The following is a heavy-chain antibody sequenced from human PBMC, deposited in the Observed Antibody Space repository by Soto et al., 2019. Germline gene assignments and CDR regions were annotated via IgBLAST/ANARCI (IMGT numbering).Heavy chain of an antibody. CDR2: IYYLGST. D-gene: IGHD3-10*01. CDR3: ARDGYDGSGSPYPAY. Sequence: PSETLSLTCSVSGGSMSEYFWCWIRQSPGQGLEWIGYIYYLGSTDYNPSLNSRVTISVDTSKRQFSLRLTSVTAADTAVYYCARDGYDGSGSPYPAYWGPGTQVTSPQ. V-gene: IGHV4-59*01. J-gene: IGHJ4*02. CDR1: GGSMSEYF.